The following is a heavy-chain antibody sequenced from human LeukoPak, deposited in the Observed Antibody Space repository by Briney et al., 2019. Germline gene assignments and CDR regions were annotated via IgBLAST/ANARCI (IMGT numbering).Heavy chain of an antibody. CDR1: GFTFGSYG. CDR3: AKTNLGYCSSTSCYGNDY. Sequence: PGGSLRLSCAASGFTFGSYGMHWVRQAPGKGLEWVAVISYDGSNKYYADSVKGRFTISRDNSKNTLYLQMNSLRAEDTAVYYCAKTNLGYCSSTSCYGNDYWGQGTLVTVSS. J-gene: IGHJ4*02. CDR2: ISYDGSNK. D-gene: IGHD2-2*01. V-gene: IGHV3-30*18.